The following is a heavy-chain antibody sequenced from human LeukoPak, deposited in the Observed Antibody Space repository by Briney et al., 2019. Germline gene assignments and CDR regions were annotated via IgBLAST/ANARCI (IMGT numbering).Heavy chain of an antibody. CDR2: IYTSGST. D-gene: IGHD3-9*01. CDR3: ARDGNYDILTGLNWFDP. Sequence: SETLSLTCTVSGGSISSSSYYWGWIRQPPGKGLEWIGSIYTSGSTNYNPSLKSRVTMSVDTSKNQFSLKLSSVTAADTAVYYCARDGNYDILTGLNWFDPWGQGTLVTVSS. V-gene: IGHV4-39*07. CDR1: GGSISSSSYY. J-gene: IGHJ5*02.